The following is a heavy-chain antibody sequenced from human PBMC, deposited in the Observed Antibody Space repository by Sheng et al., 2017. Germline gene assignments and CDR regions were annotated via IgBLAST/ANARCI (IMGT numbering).Heavy chain of an antibody. CDR2: ISTDSGDT. J-gene: IGHJ4*02. CDR1: GYTFISYA. D-gene: IGHD3-16*01. V-gene: IGHV1-18*01. CDR3: VRWDSYAY. Sequence: QVQLVQSGAEVKKPGASVKISCKASGYTFISYAISWVRQAPGQGLEWMGWISTDSGDTKYAQKFQGRITVTKDTSTSTAYMELRSLRSDDTAVYYCVRWDSYAYWGQGTVVTVSS.